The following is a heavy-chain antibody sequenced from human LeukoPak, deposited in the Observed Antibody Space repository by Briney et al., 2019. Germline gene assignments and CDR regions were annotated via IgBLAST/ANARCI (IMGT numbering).Heavy chain of an antibody. CDR1: GFTFSSYA. CDR2: ISGSGGST. J-gene: IGHJ4*02. CDR3: AKGPVGYSYGYWFDY. V-gene: IGHV3-23*01. Sequence: GGSLRLSCAASGFTFSSYAMSWVRQAPGKGLEWVSAISGSGGSTYYGDSVKGRFTISRDNSKNTLYLQMNSLRAEDTAVYYCAKGPVGYSYGYWFDYWGQGTLVTVSS. D-gene: IGHD5-18*01.